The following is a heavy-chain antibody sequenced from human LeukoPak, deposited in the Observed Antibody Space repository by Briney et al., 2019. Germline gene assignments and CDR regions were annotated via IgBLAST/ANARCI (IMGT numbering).Heavy chain of an antibody. Sequence: GESLKISCKGSGYSFTSYWIGWVRQMPGKGLEWMGIIYPGDSDTRYSPSFQGQVAISADKSISTAYLQWSSLKASDTAMYYCARSKDYYYYGMDVWGQGTTVTVSS. CDR2: IYPGDSDT. CDR1: GYSFTSYW. CDR3: ARSKDYYYYGMDV. J-gene: IGHJ6*02. V-gene: IGHV5-51*01.